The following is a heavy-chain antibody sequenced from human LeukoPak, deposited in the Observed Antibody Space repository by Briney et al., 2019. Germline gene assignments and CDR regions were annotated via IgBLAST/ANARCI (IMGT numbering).Heavy chain of an antibody. V-gene: IGHV3-53*01. CDR3: ARGGYYFDY. D-gene: IGHD3-16*01. CDR2: IHSGGST. Sequence: PGGSLRLSCAASGFNVSSYFMSWVRQAPGKGLEWVSVIHSGGSTYYADSVKGRFTISRDNAKNTLYLQMNSLRAEDTAVYYCARGGYYFDYWGQGTLVTVSS. CDR1: GFNVSSYF. J-gene: IGHJ4*02.